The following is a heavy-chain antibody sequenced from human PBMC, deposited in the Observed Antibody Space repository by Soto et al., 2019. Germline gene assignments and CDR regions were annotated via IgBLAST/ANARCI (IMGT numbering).Heavy chain of an antibody. CDR2: INAGNGNT. CDR3: ARDQLYYSGYEALDY. V-gene: IGHV1-3*01. Sequence: ASVKVSCKASGYTFTSYAMHWVRQAPGQRLEWMGWINAGNGNTKYSQKFQGRVTTTRDTSASTAYMELSSLRSEDTAVYYCARDQLYYSGYEALDYWGQGTLVTVSS. J-gene: IGHJ4*02. D-gene: IGHD5-12*01. CDR1: GYTFTSYA.